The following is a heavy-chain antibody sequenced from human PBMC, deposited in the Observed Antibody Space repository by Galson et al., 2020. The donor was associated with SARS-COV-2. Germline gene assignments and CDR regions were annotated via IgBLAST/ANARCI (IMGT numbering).Heavy chain of an antibody. CDR1: DGSLTGYY. CDR3: ARCDSLQSTPGWYGRVHYYHMDV. Sequence: SETLSLSCGVYDGSLTGYYWSWIRQTPGGRLEWIGEIHHSGSTNYSPSLKSRVTIFLETTKNQFSLNLTSVTAADTAVYYCARCDSLQSTPGWYGRVHYYHMDVWGEGTTVTVSS. V-gene: IGHV4-34*01. J-gene: IGHJ6*03. D-gene: IGHD6-19*01. CDR2: IHHSGST.